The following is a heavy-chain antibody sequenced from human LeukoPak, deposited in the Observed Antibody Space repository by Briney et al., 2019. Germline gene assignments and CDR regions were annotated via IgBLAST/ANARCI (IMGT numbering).Heavy chain of an antibody. J-gene: IGHJ5*02. V-gene: IGHV4-30-4*08. CDR3: ARDPDYSNYVLNWFDP. CDR2: IYYSGNT. CDR1: GGSISSGDYY. D-gene: IGHD4-11*01. Sequence: SETLSLTCTVSGGSISSGDYYWIWIRQHPGKGLDWIGYIYYSGNTYYNPSLKSRVTISVDKSKNQFSLRLSSVTAADTGVYYCARDPDYSNYVLNWFDPWGQGTLVTVSS.